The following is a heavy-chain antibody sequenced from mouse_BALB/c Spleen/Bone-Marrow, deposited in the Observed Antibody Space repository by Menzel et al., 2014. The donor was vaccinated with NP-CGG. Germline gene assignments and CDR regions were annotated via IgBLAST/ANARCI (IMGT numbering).Heavy chain of an antibody. CDR3: ARDSFLITRALDY. CDR2: IWGDGST. J-gene: IGHJ4*01. D-gene: IGHD2-4*01. Sequence: VQLVESGPSLVAPSQSLSITCTVSGFSLTGYGVSWVRQSPGKGLEWLGMIWGDGSTDYNSALKSRLSISKDNSKSQVFLKMNSLQTDDTARYYCARDSFLITRALDYWGQGTSVTVSS. V-gene: IGHV2-6-7*01. CDR1: GFSLTGYG.